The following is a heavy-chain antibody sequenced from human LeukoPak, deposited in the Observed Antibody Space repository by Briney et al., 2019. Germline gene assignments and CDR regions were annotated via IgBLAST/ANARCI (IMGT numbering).Heavy chain of an antibody. D-gene: IGHD2-8*02. CDR3: ARVWWDADAFDI. Sequence: SETLSLTCTVSGGSISSYYWSWIRQPPGKGLEWIGYIYYSGSTNYNPSLKSRVTISVDTSKNQFSLKLSSVTAADTAVYYCARVWWDADAFDIWGQGTMVTVSS. CDR2: IYYSGST. CDR1: GGSISSYY. J-gene: IGHJ3*02. V-gene: IGHV4-59*12.